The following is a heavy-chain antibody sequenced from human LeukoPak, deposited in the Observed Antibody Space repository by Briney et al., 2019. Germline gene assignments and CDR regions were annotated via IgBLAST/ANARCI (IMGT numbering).Heavy chain of an antibody. CDR2: ISAYNGNT. J-gene: IGHJ3*02. CDR3: AREKYSGSYFPDAFDI. V-gene: IGHV1-18*01. CDR1: GGTFSSYA. D-gene: IGHD1-26*01. Sequence: GSSVKVSCKASGGTFSSYAISWVRQAPGQGLEWMGWISAYNGNTNYAQKLQGRVTMTTDTSTSTAYMELRSLRSDDTAVYYCAREKYSGSYFPDAFDIWGQGTMVTVSS.